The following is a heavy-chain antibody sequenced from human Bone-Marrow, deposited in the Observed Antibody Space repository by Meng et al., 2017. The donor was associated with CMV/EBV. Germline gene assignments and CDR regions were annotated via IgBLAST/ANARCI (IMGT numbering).Heavy chain of an antibody. CDR2: IYYSGST. CDR3: ARDVGGATPDAFDI. CDR1: GGSISSYY. V-gene: IGHV4-59*01. Sequence: SETLSLTCTVSGGSISSYYWSWIRQPPGKGLEWIGYIYYSGSTNYNPSLKSRVTISVDTSKNQFSLKLSSVTAADTAVYYCARDVGGATPDAFDIWGKGKMVTGSS. J-gene: IGHJ3*02. D-gene: IGHD1-26*01.